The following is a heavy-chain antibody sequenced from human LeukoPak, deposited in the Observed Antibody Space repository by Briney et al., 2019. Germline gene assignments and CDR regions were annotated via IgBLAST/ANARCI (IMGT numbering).Heavy chain of an antibody. J-gene: IGHJ3*02. CDR1: GGSISSGSYY. V-gene: IGHV4-61*02. Sequence: SETLFLTCTVSGGSISSGSYYWSWIRQPAGKGLEWIGRIYTSGSTNYNPSLKSRVTISVDRSKNQFSLKLSSVTAADTAVYYCATIDPRAPIAAAGRDAFDIWGQGTMVTVSS. D-gene: IGHD6-13*01. CDR2: IYTSGST. CDR3: ATIDPRAPIAAAGRDAFDI.